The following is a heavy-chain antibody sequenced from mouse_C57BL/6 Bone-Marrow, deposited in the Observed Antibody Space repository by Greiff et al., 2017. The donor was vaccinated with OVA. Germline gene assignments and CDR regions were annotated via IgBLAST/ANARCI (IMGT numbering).Heavy chain of an antibody. CDR3: ARGYYAMYY. Sequence: EVQRVESEGGLVQPGSSMQLSCTASGFTFSDYYMAWVRQVPEKGLEWVANINYDGSSTYYLDSLKSRFIISRDNAKNILYLQMSSLKSEDTATYYCARGYYAMYYWGQGTSVTVSS. J-gene: IGHJ4*01. CDR2: INYDGSST. V-gene: IGHV5-16*01. CDR1: GFTFSDYY.